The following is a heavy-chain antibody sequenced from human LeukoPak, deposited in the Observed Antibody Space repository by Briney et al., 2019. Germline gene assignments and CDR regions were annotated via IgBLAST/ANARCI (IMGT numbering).Heavy chain of an antibody. D-gene: IGHD5-18*01. CDR1: GFTVSSNY. CDR2: IYSGGST. CDR3: ARGGHPAYGYRWGY. V-gene: IGHV3-53*01. Sequence: GGSLRLSCAASGFTVSSNYMTWVRQAPGKGLEWVSVIYSGGSTYYADSVKGRFTISRDNSKNTLYLQMNSLRAEDTAVYYCARGGHPAYGYRWGYWGQGTLVTVSS. J-gene: IGHJ4*02.